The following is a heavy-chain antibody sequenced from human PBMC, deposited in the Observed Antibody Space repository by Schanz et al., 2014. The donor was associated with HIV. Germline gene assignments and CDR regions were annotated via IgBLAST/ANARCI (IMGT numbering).Heavy chain of an antibody. CDR3: ARDGGSTGDYFDS. J-gene: IGHJ4*02. Sequence: QVQLVQPGAEVRKPGASVKVSCKASGYRFTDYSIHWVRQAPGQGLVWMGWINPNSGDTKYEQKLQDRVTMTRDMSINTVYMELTRLRSDDTAVFFCARDGGSTGDYFDSWGQGTLVTVSS. V-gene: IGHV1-2*02. CDR2: INPNSGDT. CDR1: GYRFTDYS. D-gene: IGHD7-27*01.